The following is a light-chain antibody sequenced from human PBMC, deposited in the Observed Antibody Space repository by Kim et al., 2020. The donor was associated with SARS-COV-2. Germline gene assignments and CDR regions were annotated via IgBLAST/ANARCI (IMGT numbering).Light chain of an antibody. J-gene: IGKJ2*01. V-gene: IGKV3-15*01. CDR1: QTVSSN. CDR2: AAS. Sequence: DIMMTQSPATVSVSPGERVTLSCRASQTVSSNLAWYQQKPGHAPSLLIYAASIRAAGIPARFSGSGSGTEFTLTISRLRSEDFAVYYCQQYNDWPPMSTFGQGTKLEI. CDR3: QQYNDWPPMST.